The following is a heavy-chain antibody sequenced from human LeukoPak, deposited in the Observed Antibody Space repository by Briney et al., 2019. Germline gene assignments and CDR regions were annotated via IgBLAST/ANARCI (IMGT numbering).Heavy chain of an antibody. J-gene: IGHJ6*03. D-gene: IGHD4-17*01. CDR1: GLTFSNNA. CDR2: ISGPGGST. Sequence: GGSLRLSCAASGLTFSNNAMKWARQAPGKGLEWVSTISGPGGSTYYGDSVKGRFTTSRDNSKNTVYLQMNSLRADDTATYYCAKGDYGYYYYMDVWGKGTTVTVSS. CDR3: AKGDYGYYYYMDV. V-gene: IGHV3-23*01.